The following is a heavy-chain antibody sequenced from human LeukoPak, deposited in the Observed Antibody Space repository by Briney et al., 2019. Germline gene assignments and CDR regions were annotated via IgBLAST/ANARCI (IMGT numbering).Heavy chain of an antibody. D-gene: IGHD3-3*01. CDR2: FDPEDGEI. CDR3: ATAVLRFLEWKQATDYGMDV. J-gene: IGHJ6*02. Sequence: GASVKVSCKVSGYTLTELSMHWVRQAPGKGLEWMGGFDPEDGEIIYAQKFQGRVTMTEDTSTDTAYMELSSLRSEDTAVYYCATAVLRFLEWKQATDYGMDVWGQGTTVTVSS. CDR1: GYTLTELS. V-gene: IGHV1-24*01.